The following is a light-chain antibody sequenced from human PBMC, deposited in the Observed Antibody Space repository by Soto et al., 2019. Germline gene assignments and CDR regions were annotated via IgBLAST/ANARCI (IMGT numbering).Light chain of an antibody. Sequence: ELVLTQSPATLSLSPGERATLSFRASQSVGTYLAWYQQKPGQAPRLLIYDVSNRATAIPARFSGSGSGTDFTLTISSLEPDDFAVYDCQQRSYWCQVNFGGGTKVEIK. CDR1: QSVGTY. V-gene: IGKV3-11*01. CDR2: DVS. CDR3: QQRSYWCQVN. J-gene: IGKJ4*01.